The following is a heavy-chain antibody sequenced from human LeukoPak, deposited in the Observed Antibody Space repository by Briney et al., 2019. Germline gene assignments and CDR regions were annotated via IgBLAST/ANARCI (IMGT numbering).Heavy chain of an antibody. Sequence: ASVKVSCKASGYTFTGYYMHWVRQAPGQGLEWMGWINPNSGGTNYAQKLQGRVTMTRDTSISTAYMELSRLRSDDTAVYYCARDPKPEYGMDVWGQGTTVTVSS. CDR3: ARDPKPEYGMDV. CDR2: INPNSGGT. V-gene: IGHV1-2*02. CDR1: GYTFTGYY. J-gene: IGHJ6*02.